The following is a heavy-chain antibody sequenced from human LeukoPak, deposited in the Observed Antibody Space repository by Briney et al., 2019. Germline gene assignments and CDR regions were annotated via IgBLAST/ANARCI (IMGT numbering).Heavy chain of an antibody. Sequence: GGSLRLSCAASGFNFNTYWMSWVRQAPGKGLEWVSAISGSGGSTYYADSVKGRFTISRDNSKNTLYLQMNSLRAEDTAVYYCAKDPEYQPADYWGQGTLVTVSS. J-gene: IGHJ4*02. CDR1: GFNFNTYW. CDR3: AKDPEYQPADY. CDR2: ISGSGGST. D-gene: IGHD2-2*01. V-gene: IGHV3-23*01.